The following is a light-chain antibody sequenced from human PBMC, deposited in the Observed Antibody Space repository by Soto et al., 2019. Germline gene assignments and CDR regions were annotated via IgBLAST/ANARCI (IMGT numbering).Light chain of an antibody. Sequence: EIVLTQSPGTLSLSPGERATLSCRASQSVKNNYLAWYQQKVGQAPRLLIYGASSRATGTPDRFSGSGSGTDFTLTISRLEAEDFAVYSCQQYGTFPYVFGQGTKLEI. CDR3: QQYGTFPYV. CDR2: GAS. J-gene: IGKJ2*01. CDR1: QSVKNNY. V-gene: IGKV3-20*01.